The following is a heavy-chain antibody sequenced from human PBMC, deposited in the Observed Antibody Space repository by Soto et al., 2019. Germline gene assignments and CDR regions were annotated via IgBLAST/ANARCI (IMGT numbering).Heavy chain of an antibody. CDR2: ISYDGSNK. V-gene: IGHV3-30-3*01. J-gene: IGHJ4*02. D-gene: IGHD2-8*01. CDR1: GFTFSSYA. Sequence: PEGSLRLSCAASGFTFSSYAMHWVRQAPGKGLEWVAVISYDGSNKYYADSVKGRFTISRDNSKNTLYLQMNSLRAEDTAVYYCARDDCTNGVCYGYFDYWGQGTLVTVSS. CDR3: ARDDCTNGVCYGYFDY.